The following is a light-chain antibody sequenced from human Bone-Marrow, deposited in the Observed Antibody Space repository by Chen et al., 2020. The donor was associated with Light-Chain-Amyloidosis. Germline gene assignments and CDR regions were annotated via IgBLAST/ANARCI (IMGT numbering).Light chain of an antibody. CDR1: EVGDYF. Sequence: SYDLTQPPSVTVSPGQTASITCNGDEVGDYFVCWYQQRPGQSPLLVIHEDTKRPSGIPERSSSYKSGNTANLTIRGTQAMEEGDYYCQAWDSSPVIFGGGTKLT. CDR3: QAWDSSPVI. V-gene: IGLV3-1*01. CDR2: EDT. J-gene: IGLJ2*01.